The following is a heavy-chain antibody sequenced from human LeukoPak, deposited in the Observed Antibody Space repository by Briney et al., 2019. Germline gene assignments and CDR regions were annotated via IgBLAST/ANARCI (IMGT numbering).Heavy chain of an antibody. CDR2: IWYDGSNK. V-gene: IGHV3-33*01. CDR1: GFTFSSYG. D-gene: IGHD6-19*01. CDR3: ARDPIAVAGYFDY. Sequence: GRSLRLSCAASGFTFSSYGMHWVRQAPGKGLEWVAVIWYDGSNKYYADSVKGRFTISRDNSKNTLYLRMNSLRAEDTAVYYCARDPIAVAGYFDYWGQGTLVTVSS. J-gene: IGHJ4*02.